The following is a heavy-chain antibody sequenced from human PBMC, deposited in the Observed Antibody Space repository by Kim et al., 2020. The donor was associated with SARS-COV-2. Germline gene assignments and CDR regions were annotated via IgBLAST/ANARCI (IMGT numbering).Heavy chain of an antibody. D-gene: IGHD3-9*01. CDR3: ARSSGSILTGYLDYYYYYGMDV. V-gene: IGHV5-51*01. CDR2: IYPGDSDT. CDR1: GYSFTSYW. J-gene: IGHJ6*02. Sequence: GESLKISCKGSGYSFTSYWIGWVRQMPGKGLEWMGIIYPGDSDTRYSPSFQGQVTISADKSISTAYLQWSSLKASDTAMYYCARSSGSILTGYLDYYYYYGMDVWGQGTTVTVSS.